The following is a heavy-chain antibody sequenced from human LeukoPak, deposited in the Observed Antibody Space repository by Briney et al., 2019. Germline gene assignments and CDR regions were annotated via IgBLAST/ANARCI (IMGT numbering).Heavy chain of an antibody. D-gene: IGHD6-6*01. Sequence: PGGSLRLSCAASGFTFSSYSMNWVRQAPGKGLEWVSAISNNGGYTYYADSVQGRFTISRDNSKNTLYLQMNSLRAEDTAVYYCAKGAARSLYYGMDVWGQGTTVTVSS. V-gene: IGHV3-23*01. J-gene: IGHJ6*02. CDR1: GFTFSSYS. CDR3: AKGAARSLYYGMDV. CDR2: ISNNGGYT.